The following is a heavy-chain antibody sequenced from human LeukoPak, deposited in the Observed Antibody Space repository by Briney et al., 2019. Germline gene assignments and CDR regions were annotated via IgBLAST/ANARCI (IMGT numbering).Heavy chain of an antibody. V-gene: IGHV4-61*02. D-gene: IGHD4-17*01. CDR3: ATDYGTDY. CDR2: VYKSGYT. Sequence: PSETLSLTCTVSGGSISSSNYYWSWIRQPAGKGLEWIGRVYKSGYTFYNPSLKSRVTMSVDTSKNQFSLNLSSVTAADSAMYYCATDYGTDYWGQGTLVTVSS. CDR1: GGSISSSNYY. J-gene: IGHJ4*02.